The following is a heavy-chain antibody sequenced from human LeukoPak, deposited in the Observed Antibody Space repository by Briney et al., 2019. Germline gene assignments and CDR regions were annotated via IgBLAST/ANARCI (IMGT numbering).Heavy chain of an antibody. CDR1: GFSFRYFA. J-gene: IGHJ4*02. V-gene: IGHV3-64*02. CDR3: TRDGGSFCDFDY. CDR2: INTDGRIT. D-gene: IGHD1-26*01. Sequence: GGSLGLSCVGSGFSFRYFAIHLVRQAPGKGLEYVSVINTDGRITYYADSVKGRFTISRDNSKNTVYLQMGSLRGGDMAVYYCTRDGGSFCDFDYWGQGALVTVSS.